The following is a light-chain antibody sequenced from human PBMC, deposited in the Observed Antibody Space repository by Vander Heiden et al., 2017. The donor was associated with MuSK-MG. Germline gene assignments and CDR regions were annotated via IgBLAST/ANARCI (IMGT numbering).Light chain of an antibody. Sequence: DIQMTQSPSSLSASVGDRVTITCRASQSISSYLNWYQQKPGKAPKLLIYAASSLQSGVPSRFSGSGCGTDFTLTISSRQPEDFAAYYCQQNDSNPPCTFGQGTKMEIK. CDR1: QSISSY. J-gene: IGKJ2*02. V-gene: IGKV1-39*01. CDR2: AAS. CDR3: QQNDSNPPCT.